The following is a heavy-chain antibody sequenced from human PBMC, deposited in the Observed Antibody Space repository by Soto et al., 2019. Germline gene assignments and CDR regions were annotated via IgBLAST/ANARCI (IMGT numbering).Heavy chain of an antibody. Sequence: SGPTLVNPTQTLTLTCTFSAFSLTTSGVGVAWIRQPPGKALEWLALIYWDDDKRYSPSLKSRLTVTKDTSKNQVVLTMTNTDPVDTATYYCAHTRGGGNSALIDYWGQGTLVTVSS. CDR2: IYWDDDK. V-gene: IGHV2-5*02. D-gene: IGHD1-1*01. CDR3: AHTRGGGNSALIDY. J-gene: IGHJ4*02. CDR1: AFSLTTSGVG.